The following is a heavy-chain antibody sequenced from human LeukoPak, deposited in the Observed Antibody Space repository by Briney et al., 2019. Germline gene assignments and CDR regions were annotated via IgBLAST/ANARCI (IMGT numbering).Heavy chain of an antibody. CDR1: GYTFTSNY. V-gene: IGHV1-46*01. D-gene: IGHD3-9*01. Sequence: ASVKVSCKAFGYTFTSNYMHWVRQAPGQGPEWMGVISPSGGSTTYAQKFQGRVTLTRDMSTSTDYLELSSLRAEDTAVYYCAKDLFYDDILTGYYPGPVGDYWGQGTLVTVSS. CDR2: ISPSGGST. J-gene: IGHJ4*02. CDR3: AKDLFYDDILTGYYPGPVGDY.